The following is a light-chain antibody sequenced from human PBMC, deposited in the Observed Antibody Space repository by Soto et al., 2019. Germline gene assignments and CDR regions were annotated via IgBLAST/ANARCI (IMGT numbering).Light chain of an antibody. J-gene: IGLJ1*01. CDR3: GSYSSTDTPFV. CDR2: EVT. Sequence: QSVLAQPSSVSGSPGQSITISCTGTSTDVGGYNYVSWYQHHSGKAPKLLIYEVTNRLSGISDRFSGSKSVNTASLTISGLQAEDESDYYCGSYSSTDTPFVFGTGTKVTVL. V-gene: IGLV2-14*01. CDR1: STDVGGYNY.